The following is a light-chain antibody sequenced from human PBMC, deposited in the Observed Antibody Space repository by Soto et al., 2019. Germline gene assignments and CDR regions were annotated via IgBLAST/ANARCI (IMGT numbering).Light chain of an antibody. J-gene: IGLJ1*01. V-gene: IGLV2-11*01. CDR1: SSDVGGYNY. CDR3: CSYAGSYTYV. Sequence: QSALPQPRSVSGSPGQSVTISCTGTSSDVGGYNYVSWYQQHPGKAPKLMIYDVSKRPSGVPDRFSGSKSGNTASLTISGLQAEDEADYYCCSYAGSYTYVLGTGTKVTVL. CDR2: DVS.